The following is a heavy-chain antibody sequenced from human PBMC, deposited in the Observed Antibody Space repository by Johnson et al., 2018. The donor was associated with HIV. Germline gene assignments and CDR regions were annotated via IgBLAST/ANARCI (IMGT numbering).Heavy chain of an antibody. CDR2: ISWNSGSTI. Sequence: DVQVVESGGGLVQPGRSLRLSCAASGFTFDDYAMHWVRQAPGKGLEWVSGISWNSGSTIYYADSVKGRFPISRDNAKNSLYLQMNSLRAEDTAVYYCAKMFASAAGLDAFDIWGQGTMVTVSS. V-gene: IGHV3-9*01. CDR1: GFTFDDYA. CDR3: AKMFASAAGLDAFDI. D-gene: IGHD6-13*01. J-gene: IGHJ3*02.